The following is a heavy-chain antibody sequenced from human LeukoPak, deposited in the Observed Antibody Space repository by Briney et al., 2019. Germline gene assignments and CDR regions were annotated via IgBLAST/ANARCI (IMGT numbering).Heavy chain of an antibody. Sequence: SETLSLTCTVSGGSISSGSYYWSWIRQPAGKGLEWIGRIYTSGSTNYNPSLKSRVTISVDTSKNQFSLKLSSVTAADTAVYYCAREDSYGQKTFDYWGQGTLVTVSS. CDR1: GGSISSGSYY. J-gene: IGHJ4*02. D-gene: IGHD5-18*01. CDR3: AREDSYGQKTFDY. CDR2: IYTSGST. V-gene: IGHV4-61*02.